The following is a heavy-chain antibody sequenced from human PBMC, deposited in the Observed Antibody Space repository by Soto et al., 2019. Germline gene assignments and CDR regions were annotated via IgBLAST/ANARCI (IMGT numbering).Heavy chain of an antibody. CDR1: GGSISSSSYY. V-gene: IGHV4-39*01. D-gene: IGHD6-19*01. J-gene: IGHJ6*02. CDR2: IYYSGST. Sequence: TLSLTCTVSGGSISSSSYYWGWIRQPPGKGLEWIGSIYYSGSTYYNPSLKSRVTISVDTSKNQFSLKLSSVTAADTAVYYCAKQWIAVAGYYYYGMDVWGQGTTVTV. CDR3: AKQWIAVAGYYYYGMDV.